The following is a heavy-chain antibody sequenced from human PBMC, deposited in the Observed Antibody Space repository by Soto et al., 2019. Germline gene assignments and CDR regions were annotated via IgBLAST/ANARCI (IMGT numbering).Heavy chain of an antibody. J-gene: IGHJ4*02. CDR1: GGSISSYY. V-gene: IGHV4-59*01. CDR2: IYYSGST. CDR3: ARDGGSYRFDY. Sequence: QVQLQESGPGLVKPSETLSLTCTVSGGSISSYYWSWIRQPPGKGLEWIGYIYYSGSTNYNPSLKSRVTISVDTSKNQFSLKLSSVTAADTAVYYCARDGGSYRFDYWGQGTLVTVSS. D-gene: IGHD1-26*01.